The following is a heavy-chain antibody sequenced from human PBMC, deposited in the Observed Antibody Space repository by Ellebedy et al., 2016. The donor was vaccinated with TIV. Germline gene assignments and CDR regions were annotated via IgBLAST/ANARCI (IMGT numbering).Heavy chain of an antibody. Sequence: PGGSLRLSCAASGFTFSNSAMHWVRQAPGKGLEWVAVMSHDESNEYYADSVKGRFTISRDNSKNTLYLQMNSLRAEDTAVYYCAKLIQHTDKGAVDIWGQGTMVTVSS. J-gene: IGHJ3*02. CDR3: AKLIQHTDKGAVDI. D-gene: IGHD2-21*01. CDR1: GFTFSNSA. V-gene: IGHV3-30*01. CDR2: MSHDESNE.